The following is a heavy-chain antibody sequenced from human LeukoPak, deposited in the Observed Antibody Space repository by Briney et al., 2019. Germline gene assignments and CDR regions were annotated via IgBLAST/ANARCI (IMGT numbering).Heavy chain of an antibody. V-gene: IGHV4-34*01. CDR1: GGSFSGYY. D-gene: IGHD2-21*02. J-gene: IGHJ4*02. Sequence: SETLSLTCAVYGGSFSGYYWSWIRQPPGKGLEWIGEINHSGSTNYNPSLRGRVTKSVDTSKNQFSLKLSSVTAADTAVYYCASTFRWLLHDWGQGTLVTVSS. CDR2: INHSGST. CDR3: ASTFRWLLHD.